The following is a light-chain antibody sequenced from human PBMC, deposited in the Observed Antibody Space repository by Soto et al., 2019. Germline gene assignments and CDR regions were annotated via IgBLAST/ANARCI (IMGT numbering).Light chain of an antibody. V-gene: IGKV3-15*01. CDR1: QSIGSN. Sequence: EIVMTQSPATLAVSPGESATLSCRASQSIGSNLAWYQQKPGQAPRLLIYAASTRATVTPARFSGRGSGTEFTLAISSLQTEAFAVYYCQHYNSGPREFTFGPGTRVDIK. CDR3: QHYNSGPREFT. CDR2: AAS. J-gene: IGKJ3*01.